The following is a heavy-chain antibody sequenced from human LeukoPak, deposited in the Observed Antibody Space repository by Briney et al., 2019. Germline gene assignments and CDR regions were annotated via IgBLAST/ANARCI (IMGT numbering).Heavy chain of an antibody. D-gene: IGHD6-6*01. CDR3: ARGGSSSIGDY. V-gene: IGHV3-48*01. Sequence: GSLRLSCAASGFTFSNYAMSWVRQAPGKGLEWVSYISSSSSTIYYADSVKGRFTISRDNAKNSLYLQMNSLRAEDTAVYYCARGGSSSIGDYWGQGTLVTVSS. CDR2: ISSSSSTI. J-gene: IGHJ4*02. CDR1: GFTFSNYA.